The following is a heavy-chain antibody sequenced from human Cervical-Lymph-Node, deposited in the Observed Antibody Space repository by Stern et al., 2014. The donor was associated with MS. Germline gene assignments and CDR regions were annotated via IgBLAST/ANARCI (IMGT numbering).Heavy chain of an antibody. Sequence: QLQLQESGPGLVKPSETLSLTCTVSGASIRSSVYQWGWVRQPPGKGLEWIGHIFHNGTTYDNPSLKSRVTISLDASKNQFSLEMNFATAADTAVYYCLRVPHWLQVSPDRGENANINFWGQGTLVIVSS. V-gene: IGHV4-39*01. CDR2: IFHNGTT. J-gene: IGHJ4*02. CDR1: GASIRSSVYQ. D-gene: IGHD6-19*01. CDR3: LRVPHWLQVSPDRGENANINF.